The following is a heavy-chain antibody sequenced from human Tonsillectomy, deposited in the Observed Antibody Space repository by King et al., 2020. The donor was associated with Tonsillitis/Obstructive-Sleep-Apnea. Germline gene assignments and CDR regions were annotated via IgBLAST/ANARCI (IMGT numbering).Heavy chain of an antibody. J-gene: IGHJ3*02. CDR3: AKIGHNGRYLRGAFDI. D-gene: IGHD1-26*01. CDR2: ISGDGKTT. CDR1: GFTFDDYT. V-gene: IGHV3-43*02. Sequence: VQLVESGGGVVQPGGSLRLSCAASGFTFDDYTMHWVRQVPGKGLEWVSLISGDGKTTSHVDPVKSRFTISRDNSKNSLYLQMNSLRPEDTALYYCAKIGHNGRYLRGAFDIWGQGTMVTVSS.